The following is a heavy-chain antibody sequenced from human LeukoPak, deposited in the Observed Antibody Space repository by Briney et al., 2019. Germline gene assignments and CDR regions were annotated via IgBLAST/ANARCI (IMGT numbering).Heavy chain of an antibody. J-gene: IGHJ3*01. CDR3: SRFRDSTPVATDAFDV. V-gene: IGHV6-1*01. CDR2: TYYRSKWYS. CDR1: GDSVSSNSAA. Sequence: SQTLSLTCAIPGDSVSSNSAAWNWIRQSPSRGLEWLARTYYRSKWYSDYAASVKSRITINPDTSKNQFSLQLNSVTPEDTAVYYCSRFRDSTPVATDAFDVWGQGTRVTVAS. D-gene: IGHD4-23*01.